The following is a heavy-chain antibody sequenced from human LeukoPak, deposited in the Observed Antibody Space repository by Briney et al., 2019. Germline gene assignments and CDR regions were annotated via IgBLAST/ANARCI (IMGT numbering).Heavy chain of an antibody. V-gene: IGHV3-23*01. CDR1: GFTFSSYA. CDR2: ISGSGGST. Sequence: PGGSLRLSCAASGFTFSSYAMSWVRQAPGKGLEWVPAISGSGGSTYYADSVKGRFTISRDNSKNTLYLQMNSLRAEDTAVYYCAKVRGGGEPSWVYYYYYGMDVWGQGTTVTVSS. J-gene: IGHJ6*02. D-gene: IGHD3-16*01. CDR3: AKVRGGGEPSWVYYYYYGMDV.